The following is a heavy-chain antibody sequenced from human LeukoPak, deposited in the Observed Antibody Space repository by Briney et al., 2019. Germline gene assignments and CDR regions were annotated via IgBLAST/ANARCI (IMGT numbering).Heavy chain of an antibody. J-gene: IGHJ4*02. Sequence: PSETLSLTCTVSGGSISRYHWSWVRQPPGKGLEWIGYIHHTGSTNFNPSLKSRVTMSVDTSENQFSLQLSSVTAADTALYYCATHGGSCWFYFDYWSQGTLVTVSS. V-gene: IGHV4-59*08. D-gene: IGHD6-13*01. CDR1: GGSISRYH. CDR2: IHHTGST. CDR3: ATHGGSCWFYFDY.